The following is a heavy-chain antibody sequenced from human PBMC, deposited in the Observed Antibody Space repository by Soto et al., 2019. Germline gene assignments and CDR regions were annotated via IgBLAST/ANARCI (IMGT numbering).Heavy chain of an antibody. Sequence: QPGGSLRLSCGGSGFTFANFGMSWIRQGLGKGLYCVSVISSSGRRTYDADSVTRRFTISRDNHKSTLYLKIDSLRAHDTSVYYCAKGTKSGAVTAYVEAWGKGS. CDR1: GFTFANFG. V-gene: IGHV3-23*01. CDR3: AKGTKSGAVTAYVEA. CDR2: ISSSGRRT. D-gene: IGHD3-3*01. J-gene: IGHJ5*02.